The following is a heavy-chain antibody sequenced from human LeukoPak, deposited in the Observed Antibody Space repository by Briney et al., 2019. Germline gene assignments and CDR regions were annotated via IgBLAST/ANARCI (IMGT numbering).Heavy chain of an antibody. J-gene: IGHJ4*02. CDR3: ARLPDSSSYFDY. D-gene: IGHD6-6*01. CDR1: GGSISTSSDY. CDR2: MYYRGST. Sequence: SETLSLTCTVSGGSISTSSDYWSWIRQPPGKGLVWIGSMYYRGSTYYNPSLKSRVTISVDTSKNQFALKLSSVTAADTAVYYCARLPDSSSYFDYWGQGTLITVSS. V-gene: IGHV4-39*01.